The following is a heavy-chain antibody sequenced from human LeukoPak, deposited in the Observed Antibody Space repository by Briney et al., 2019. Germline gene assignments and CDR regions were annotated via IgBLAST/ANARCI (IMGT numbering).Heavy chain of an antibody. Sequence: PGGSLRLSCAASGFTFSSYAMSWVRQAPGKGLGWVSAISGSGDSTYYADSVKGRFTISRDNSKNTLYLQMNSLRAEDTAVYYCAKGLFSSGWYSFDYWGQGTLVTVSS. D-gene: IGHD6-19*01. CDR1: GFTFSSYA. V-gene: IGHV3-23*01. J-gene: IGHJ4*02. CDR2: ISGSGDST. CDR3: AKGLFSSGWYSFDY.